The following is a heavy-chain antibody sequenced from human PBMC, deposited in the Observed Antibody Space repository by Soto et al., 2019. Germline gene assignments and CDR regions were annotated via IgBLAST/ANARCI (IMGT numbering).Heavy chain of an antibody. D-gene: IGHD2-21*02. V-gene: IGHV2-5*02. CDR2: IYWDDDE. Sequence: QITLKESGPTLVKPTETLTLTCTFSGFSLTTSGLGVGWIRQPPGKSLEWLALIYWDDDERYSPSLKSRLTITKDASKNQVVLTMSTMDPVDTATYYCAHAFIDRGDPGFAHWGQGTMVTVSS. CDR1: GFSLTTSGLG. J-gene: IGHJ4*02. CDR3: AHAFIDRGDPGFAH.